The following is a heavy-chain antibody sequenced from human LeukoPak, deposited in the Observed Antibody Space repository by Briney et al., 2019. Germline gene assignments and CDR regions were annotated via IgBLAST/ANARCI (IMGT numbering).Heavy chain of an antibody. CDR1: GFTVSSNY. Sequence: GGSLRLSCAASGFTVSSNYMSWVRQAPGKGLEWVSVIYSSGSTYYADSVKGRFTISRDNSKNTLYLQMNSLRAEDTAVYYCARDSIAAAGTFDYWGQGTLVTVSS. V-gene: IGHV3-66*01. CDR2: IYSSGST. D-gene: IGHD6-13*01. J-gene: IGHJ4*02. CDR3: ARDSIAAAGTFDY.